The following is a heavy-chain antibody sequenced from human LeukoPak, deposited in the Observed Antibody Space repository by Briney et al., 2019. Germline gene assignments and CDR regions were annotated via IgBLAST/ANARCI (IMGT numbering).Heavy chain of an antibody. CDR2: INPSGGST. CDR3: AGERVGAAPFDY. CDR1: GYTFTSYY. D-gene: IGHD1-26*01. J-gene: IGHJ4*02. Sequence: ASVKVSCKASGYTFTSYYMHWVRQAPGQGLEWMGIINPSGGSTSYAQKFQGRVTMTRDTSTSTVYMELSSLRSEDTAVYYCAGERVGAAPFDYWGQGTLVTVSS. V-gene: IGHV1-46*01.